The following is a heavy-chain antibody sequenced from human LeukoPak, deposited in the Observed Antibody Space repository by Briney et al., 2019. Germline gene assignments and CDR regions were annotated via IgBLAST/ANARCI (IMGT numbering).Heavy chain of an antibody. CDR2: IIPIFGTA. CDR3: ARRGHWFDP. CDR1: GGTFSSYA. Sequence: ASVKVSCKASGGTFSSYAISWVRQAPGQGLEWMGRIIPIFGTANYAQKFQGRVTMTRDTSISTAYMELSRLRSDGPAVYYCARRGHWFDPWGQGTLVTVSS. D-gene: IGHD3-16*01. J-gene: IGHJ5*02. V-gene: IGHV1-69*05.